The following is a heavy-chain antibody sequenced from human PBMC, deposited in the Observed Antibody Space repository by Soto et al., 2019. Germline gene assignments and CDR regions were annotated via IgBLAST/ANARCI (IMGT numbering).Heavy chain of an antibody. CDR2: IYYSGST. J-gene: IGHJ4*02. V-gene: IGHV4-59*12. D-gene: IGHD3-22*01. CDR3: ARSGYYDSSGYYIHY. Sequence: SETLSLTCTVSGGSISSYYWSWIRQPPGKGLEWIGYIYYSGSTNYNPSLKSRVTISVDTSKNQFSLKLSSVTAADTAVYYCARSGYYDSSGYYIHYWGQGTLVTVSS. CDR1: GGSISSYY.